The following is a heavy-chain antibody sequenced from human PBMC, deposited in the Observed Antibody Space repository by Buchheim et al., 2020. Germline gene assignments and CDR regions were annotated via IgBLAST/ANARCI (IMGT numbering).Heavy chain of an antibody. CDR2: INHSGST. CDR1: GGSFSGYY. CDR3: ARGVLGYCTNGVCYWYYGMDV. D-gene: IGHD2-8*01. Sequence: QVQLQQWGAGLLKPSETLSLTCAVYGGSFSGYYWSWIRQPPGKGLEWIGEINHSGSTNYNPSLKGRVTISVDTSKNQFSLKLSSVTAADTAVYYCARGVLGYCTNGVCYWYYGMDVWGQGTT. J-gene: IGHJ6*02. V-gene: IGHV4-34*01.